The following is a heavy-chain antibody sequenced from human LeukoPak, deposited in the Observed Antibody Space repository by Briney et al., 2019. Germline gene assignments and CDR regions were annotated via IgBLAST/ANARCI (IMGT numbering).Heavy chain of an antibody. CDR2: IIPIFGTA. V-gene: IGHV1-69*05. J-gene: IGHJ3*02. CDR3: AREGSSGWYDLGAFDI. CDR1: GGTFSSYA. Sequence: GASVKVSCKASGGTFSSYAISWVRQAPGQGLEWMGRIIPIFGTANYAQKSQGRVTITTDESTSTAYMELSSLRSEDTAVYYCAREGSSGWYDLGAFDIWGQGTMVTVSS. D-gene: IGHD6-19*01.